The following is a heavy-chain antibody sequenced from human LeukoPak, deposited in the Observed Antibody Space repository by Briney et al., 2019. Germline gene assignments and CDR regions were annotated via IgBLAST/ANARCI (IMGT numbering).Heavy chain of an antibody. CDR1: GYTFTNYA. J-gene: IGHJ3*02. D-gene: IGHD2-2*01. V-gene: IGHV1-18*01. Sequence: GASVKVSCKASGYTFTNYAISWVRQAPGQGLEWVGWISAYNGNTNYAQKLQGRVTMTTDTSTSTAYMELRSLRSDDTAVYYCSRTEDIVIVPAALGAFDIWGQGTMVTVSS. CDR3: SRTEDIVIVPAALGAFDI. CDR2: ISAYNGNT.